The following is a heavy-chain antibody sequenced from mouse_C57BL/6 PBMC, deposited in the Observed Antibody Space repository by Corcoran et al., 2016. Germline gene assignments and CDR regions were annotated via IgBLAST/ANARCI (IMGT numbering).Heavy chain of an antibody. CDR3: ARNPYYYGSRGYYFDY. Sequence: EVQLQQSGPELVKPGASVKISCKASGYTFTDYYMNWVKQSNGKSLEWIGDINPNNGGTSYNQKFKGKATLTVDKSSSTAYMELRSLTSEDSAVYYCARNPYYYGSRGYYFDYWGQGTTLTVSS. CDR1: GYTFTDYY. D-gene: IGHD1-1*01. CDR2: INPNNGGT. V-gene: IGHV1-26*01. J-gene: IGHJ2*01.